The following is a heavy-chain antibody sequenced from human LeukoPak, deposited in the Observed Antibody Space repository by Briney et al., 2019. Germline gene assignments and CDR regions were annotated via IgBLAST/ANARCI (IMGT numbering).Heavy chain of an antibody. D-gene: IGHD4-23*01. V-gene: IGHV4-59*08. CDR3: ARQWYGGNSGIDY. Sequence: VYIYYSATTNYTPSLKSRVTISVDTSKNQFSLKLSSVTAADTAVYYCARQWYGGNSGIDYW. J-gene: IGHJ4*01. CDR2: IYYSATT.